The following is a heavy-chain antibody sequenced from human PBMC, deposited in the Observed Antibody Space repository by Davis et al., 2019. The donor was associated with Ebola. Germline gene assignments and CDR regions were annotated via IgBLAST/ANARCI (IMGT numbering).Heavy chain of an antibody. CDR3: ARGYSNWFDP. D-gene: IGHD1-26*01. CDR2: INHSGST. CDR1: GGSFSGYY. V-gene: IGHV4-34*01. J-gene: IGHJ5*02. Sequence: MPSETLSLTCAVYGGSFSGYYWSWIRQPPGKGLEWIGEINHSGSTNYNPSLKSRVTISVDTSENQFSLKLSSVTAADTAVYYCARGYSNWFDPWGQGTLVTVSS.